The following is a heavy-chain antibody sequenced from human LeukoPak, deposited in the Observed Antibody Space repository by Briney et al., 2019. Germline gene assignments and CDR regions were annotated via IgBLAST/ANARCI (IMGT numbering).Heavy chain of an antibody. CDR3: ARVTSGYLDY. CDR1: GGSISSSSYY. D-gene: IGHD5-12*01. J-gene: IGHJ4*02. V-gene: IGHV4-39*07. Sequence: SETLSLTCTVSGGSISSSSYYWGWIRQPPGKGLEWIGSIYYSGSTYYNPSLKSRVTISVDTSKNQFSLKLSSVTAADTAVYYCARVTSGYLDYWGQGTLVTVSS. CDR2: IYYSGST.